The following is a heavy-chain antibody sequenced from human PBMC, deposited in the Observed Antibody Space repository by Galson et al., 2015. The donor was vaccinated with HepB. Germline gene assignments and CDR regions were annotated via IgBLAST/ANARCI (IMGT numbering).Heavy chain of an antibody. CDR3: AREAVDSSGYYDYYYYGMDV. V-gene: IGHV3-23*01. J-gene: IGHJ6*02. Sequence: SLRLSCAASGFRFSTLAMSWVRQAPGKGPEWVSTISYRGDNTYSADSVKGRFTISIDTSKNTLYLRLNSLRAEDTAVYYCAREAVDSSGYYDYYYYGMDVWGQGTTVTVSS. CDR1: GFRFSTLA. CDR2: ISYRGDNT. D-gene: IGHD3-22*01.